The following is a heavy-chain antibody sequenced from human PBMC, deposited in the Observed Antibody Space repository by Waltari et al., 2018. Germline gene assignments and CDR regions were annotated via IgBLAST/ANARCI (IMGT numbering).Heavy chain of an antibody. CDR2: LRPSGAGT. D-gene: IGHD2-21*01. Sequence: QFQLVQSGAEVKKPGASVKVSCEASGFTFSNYYVHWVRQAPGQGLEWMALLRPSGAGTRYAEKFQGRVTLTRDTSISTAYMELSGLTLDDTAIYYCTVIAGDFDIWGPGTMVTASS. V-gene: IGHV1-46*01. CDR3: TVIAGDFDI. CDR1: GFTFSNYY. J-gene: IGHJ3*02.